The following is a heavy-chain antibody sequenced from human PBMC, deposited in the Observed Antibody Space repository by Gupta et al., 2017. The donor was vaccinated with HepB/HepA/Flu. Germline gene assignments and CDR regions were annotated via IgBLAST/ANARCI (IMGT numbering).Heavy chain of an antibody. CDR3: ARICRSLRGDD. V-gene: IGHV2-5*02. J-gene: IGHJ4*02. D-gene: IGHD3-10*01. CDR2: IYWDDDK. Sequence: QITLKESGPTLVKPTQTLTLTCTVSGFSLNSSGVGVGWIRQPPGKTLEWLALIYWDDDKRYSSSLKNRLNIIKDTSKNQVVLTMVNVDPVDTDKYYCARICRSLRGDDWGMGTMVTVSS. CDR1: GFSLNSSGVG.